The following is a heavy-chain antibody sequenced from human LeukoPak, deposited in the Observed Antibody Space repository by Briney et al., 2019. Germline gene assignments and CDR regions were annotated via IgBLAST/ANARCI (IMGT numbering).Heavy chain of an antibody. J-gene: IGHJ6*02. D-gene: IGHD3-22*01. V-gene: IGHV1-18*01. CDR3: ARDANYYDSSGYDRPYYYYGMDV. CDR2: ISTETQSP. Sequence: ASVKVSCKVSGYTSPFYGITWVRQAPGQGLEWMGWISTETQSPNYAQRLQGRLTITTDIATNTAYMELRSLRSDDTAVYYCARDANYYDSSGYDRPYYYYGMDVWGQGTTVTVSS. CDR1: GYTSPFYG.